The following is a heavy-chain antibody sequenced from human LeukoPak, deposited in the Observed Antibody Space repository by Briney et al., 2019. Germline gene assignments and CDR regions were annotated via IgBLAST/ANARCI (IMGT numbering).Heavy chain of an antibody. CDR3: ARQSEYDFWSGYYGKGGDWGLFYYMDV. CDR2: IYPGDSDT. CDR1: GYSFTSYW. J-gene: IGHJ6*03. V-gene: IGHV5-51*01. Sequence: GESLKISCKGSGYSFTSYWIGWVRQMPGKGLEWMGIIYPGDSDTRYSPSFQGQVTISADKSISTAYLQWSSLKASDTAMYYCARQSEYDFWSGYYGKGGDWGLFYYMDVWGKGTTVTVSS. D-gene: IGHD3-3*01.